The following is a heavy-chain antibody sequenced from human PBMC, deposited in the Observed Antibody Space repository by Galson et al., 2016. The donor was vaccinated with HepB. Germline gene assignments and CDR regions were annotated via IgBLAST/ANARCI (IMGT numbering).Heavy chain of an antibody. Sequence: SLRLSCAASGFTFKESPIHWVRQASGKGLEWVGRIRSNANNYATTYAASVKGRFTFSRDDSKNTAYLQMNSLKIEDTAVYYCTRFWVAVTPGAFDIWGQGTLVTVSS. CDR3: TRFWVAVTPGAFDI. J-gene: IGHJ3*02. CDR1: GFTFKESP. D-gene: IGHD2-15*01. V-gene: IGHV3-73*01. CDR2: IRSNANNYAT.